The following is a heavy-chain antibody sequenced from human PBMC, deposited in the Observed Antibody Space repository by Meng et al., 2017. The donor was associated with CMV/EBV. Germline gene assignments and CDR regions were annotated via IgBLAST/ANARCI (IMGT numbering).Heavy chain of an antibody. V-gene: IGHV3-15*01. Sequence: GGSLSLSCAASGFTFSNAWMSWVRQAPGKGLEWVGRIKSKTDGGTTDYAAPVKGRFTISRDDSKNTLYLQMNSLKTEDTAVYYCTTDLYYYDSSGYFVRSPMYYFDYWGQGTLVTVSS. J-gene: IGHJ4*02. CDR3: TTDLYYYDSSGYFVRSPMYYFDY. CDR1: GFTFSNAW. D-gene: IGHD3-22*01. CDR2: IKSKTDGGTT.